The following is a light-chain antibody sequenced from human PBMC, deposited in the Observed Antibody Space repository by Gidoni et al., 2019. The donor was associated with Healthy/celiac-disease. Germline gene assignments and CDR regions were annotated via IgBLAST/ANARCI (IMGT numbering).Light chain of an antibody. Sequence: DIQMTQSPSSLSASVGDRVTITCRASQGMSNSLALYQQKPGKAPKLLLYAASRLESGVPSRFSGSGSGTDYTLTISSLQPEDFATYYCQQYYSTPWTFGQGTKVEIK. CDR3: QQYYSTPWT. J-gene: IGKJ1*01. CDR2: AAS. CDR1: QGMSNS. V-gene: IGKV1-NL1*01.